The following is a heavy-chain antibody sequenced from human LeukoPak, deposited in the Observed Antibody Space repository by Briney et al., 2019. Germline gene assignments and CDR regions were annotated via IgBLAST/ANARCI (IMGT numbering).Heavy chain of an antibody. CDR1: GFTFSSYE. J-gene: IGHJ4*02. V-gene: IGHV3-48*03. CDR2: ISSSGNTI. CDR3: ARMRPELDY. Sequence: GGSLRLSCAASGFTFSSYEMNWVRQAPGKGLEWISYISSSGNTIYYADSVKGRFTISRDNAKNSLYLQMSSLRAEDTAVYYCARMRPELDYWGQGTLVAVSS. D-gene: IGHD6-6*01.